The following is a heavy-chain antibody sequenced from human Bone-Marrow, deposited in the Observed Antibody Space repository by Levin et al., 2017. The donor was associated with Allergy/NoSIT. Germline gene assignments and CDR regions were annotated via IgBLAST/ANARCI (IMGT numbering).Heavy chain of an antibody. D-gene: IGHD1-20*01. J-gene: IGHJ5*02. Sequence: SETLSLTCAVYGGSFSGYYWSWIRQPPGKGLEWIGEINHSGSTNYNPSLKSRVTISVDTSKNQFSLKLSSVTAADTAVYYCAREGGTITGTTNPWGQGTLVTVSS. CDR1: GGSFSGYY. CDR2: INHSGST. V-gene: IGHV4-34*01. CDR3: AREGGTITGTTNP.